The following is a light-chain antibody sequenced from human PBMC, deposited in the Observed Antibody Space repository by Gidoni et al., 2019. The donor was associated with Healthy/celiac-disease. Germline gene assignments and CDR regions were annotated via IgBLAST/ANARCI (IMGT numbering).Light chain of an antibody. CDR2: WAS. CDR3: QQDYSTPLT. V-gene: IGKV4-1*01. CDR1: QSVLYSSNNKNY. J-gene: IGKJ1*01. Sequence: DIVMTQSPYSLAVSLGERATINCKSSQSVLYSSNNKNYLAWYQQKPGQPPKLLIYWASTRESGVPDRFSGSGSGTDFTLTISSLQAEDVAVYYCQQDYSTPLTCGQGTKVESK.